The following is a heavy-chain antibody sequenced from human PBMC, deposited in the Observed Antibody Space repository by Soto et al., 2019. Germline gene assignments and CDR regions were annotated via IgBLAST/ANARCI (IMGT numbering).Heavy chain of an antibody. CDR3: ARDWVLDLVEYGMDV. V-gene: IGHV1-18*01. CDR1: GYTFTSYG. CDR2: ISAYNGNT. Sequence: GASVKVSCKASGYTFTSYGISWVRQAPGQGLEWMGWISAYNGNTNYAQKLQGRVTMTTDTSTSTAYMELRSLRSDDTAVYYCARDWVLDLVEYGMDVWGQGTTVTVSS. D-gene: IGHD3-3*01. J-gene: IGHJ6*02.